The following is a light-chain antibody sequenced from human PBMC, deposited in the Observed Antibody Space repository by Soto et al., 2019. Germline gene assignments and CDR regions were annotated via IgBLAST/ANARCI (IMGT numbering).Light chain of an antibody. Sequence: EIVWTQAPATLSLSPGERATLSCRASQSVSSYLAWYQQKPGQAPRLLIYDASNRATGIPARFSGSGSGTDFTLTISRLEPEDFAVYYCQQYGSSGTFGQGTKVDIK. V-gene: IGKV3-11*01. CDR2: DAS. CDR1: QSVSSY. J-gene: IGKJ1*01. CDR3: QQYGSSGT.